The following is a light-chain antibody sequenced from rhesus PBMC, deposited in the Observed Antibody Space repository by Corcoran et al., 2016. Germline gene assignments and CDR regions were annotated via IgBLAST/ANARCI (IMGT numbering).Light chain of an antibody. V-gene: IGKV1-25*01. CDR3: QQHNSYPRT. CDR1: QGISKY. CDR2: DSS. J-gene: IGKJ1*01. Sequence: DIQMTQSPSSLSASVGDTVTITCQASQGISKYLAWYQQKPGKAPKLLIYDSSTLQSGVPSRFSGSGSGTEFTLTISSLQPEDFATYYGQQHNSYPRTFGQGTKVEIK.